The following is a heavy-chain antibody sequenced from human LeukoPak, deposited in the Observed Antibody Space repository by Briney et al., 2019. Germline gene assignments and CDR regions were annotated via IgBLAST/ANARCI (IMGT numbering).Heavy chain of an antibody. D-gene: IGHD2-15*01. J-gene: IGHJ4*02. CDR1: GFTFSTYA. CDR2: IKEDGSDT. CDR3: AREWWYLDY. V-gene: IGHV3-7*05. Sequence: GGSLRLSCAAFGFTFSTYAMTWVRQAPGRGLEWVARIKEDGSDTYYVDSVKGRFTISRDKAKKTVYLQMNSLRVEDTAVYYCAREWWYLDYWGQGTLVTVSS.